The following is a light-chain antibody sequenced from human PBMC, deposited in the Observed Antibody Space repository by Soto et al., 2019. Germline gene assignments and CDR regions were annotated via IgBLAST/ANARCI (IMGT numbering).Light chain of an antibody. Sequence: DIQMTQSPSTLSASVGDRVTITCRASQSISSWLAWYQQKPGKAHKLLIYKAPSLESGVPSRFSGSGSGKEFTLTISSLQPDDFATYYCQQYNSYSRTFGQGTKVEIK. V-gene: IGKV1-5*03. CDR3: QQYNSYSRT. CDR1: QSISSW. J-gene: IGKJ1*01. CDR2: KAP.